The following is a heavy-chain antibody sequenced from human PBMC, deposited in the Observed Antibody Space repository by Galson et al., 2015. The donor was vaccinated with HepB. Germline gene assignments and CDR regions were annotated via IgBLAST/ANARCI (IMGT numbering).Heavy chain of an antibody. J-gene: IGHJ4*02. CDR2: INAGNGNT. D-gene: IGHD3-10*01. Sequence: SVKVSCKASGYTFTSYAMHWVRQAPGQRLEWMGWINAGNGNTKYSQKFQGRVTITRDTSASTAYMELSSLRSEDTAVYYCASNLGVWFGELFSDYWGQGTLVTASS. V-gene: IGHV1-3*01. CDR3: ASNLGVWFGELFSDY. CDR1: GYTFTSYA.